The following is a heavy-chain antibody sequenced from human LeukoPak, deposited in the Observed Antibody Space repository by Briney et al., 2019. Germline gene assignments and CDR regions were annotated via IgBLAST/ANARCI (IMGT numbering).Heavy chain of an antibody. J-gene: IGHJ3*02. V-gene: IGHV3-49*04. Sequence: HAGGSLRLSCTASGFTFGDYAMSWVRQAPGKGLEWVGFIRSKAYGGTTEYAASVKGRFTISRDDSKSIAYLQMNSLKTEDTAVYYCTRGSGRSGMAWDAFDIWGQGTMVTVSS. CDR3: TRGSGRSGMAWDAFDI. CDR2: IRSKAYGGTT. D-gene: IGHD1-26*01. CDR1: GFTFGDYA.